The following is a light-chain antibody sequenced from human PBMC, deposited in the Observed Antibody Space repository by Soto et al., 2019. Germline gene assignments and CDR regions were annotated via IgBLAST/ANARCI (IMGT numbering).Light chain of an antibody. Sequence: EIVLTQSPATLSLSPGERATLSCRASQSVSSYLAWYQQKPDRAPRLLSYDASNRATGIPARFSGSGSGTDFTLTISSLEPEGFAVYYCQQRSNWPPWTFGQGTKVEIK. CDR1: QSVSSY. CDR3: QQRSNWPPWT. J-gene: IGKJ1*01. CDR2: DAS. V-gene: IGKV3-11*01.